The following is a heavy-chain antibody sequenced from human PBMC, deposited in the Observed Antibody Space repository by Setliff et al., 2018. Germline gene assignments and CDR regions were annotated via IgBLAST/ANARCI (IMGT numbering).Heavy chain of an antibody. CDR1: GFTFSDAW. J-gene: IGHJ4*02. V-gene: IGHV3-15*01. CDR2: IKSKADGGTA. Sequence: PGGSLRLSCAASGFTFSDAWRDGVRQAPGKGREWVGRIKSKADGGTADFAAHVKGRFTISRDDAKNTMSLQMNSLKTEDTAVYFCATRLGDFWGQGTLVTVAS. CDR3: ATRLGDF.